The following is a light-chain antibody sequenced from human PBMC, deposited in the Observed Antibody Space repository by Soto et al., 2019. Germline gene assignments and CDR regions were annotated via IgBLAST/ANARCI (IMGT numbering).Light chain of an antibody. V-gene: IGKV1-8*01. CDR3: YRYDYPRP. CDR1: QGISSY. J-gene: IGKJ5*01. CDR2: AAS. Sequence: AIRMTQSPSSLSASTGDRVTITCRASQGISSYLAWYQQKPGKAPKLLIYAASTLQSGVPSRFSGSGSGTEFNLTIRGLQPNECATTYCYRYDYPRPFGLGT.